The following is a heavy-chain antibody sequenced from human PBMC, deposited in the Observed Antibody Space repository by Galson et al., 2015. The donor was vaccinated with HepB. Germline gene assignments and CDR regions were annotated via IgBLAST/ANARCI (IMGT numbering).Heavy chain of an antibody. CDR1: GFTFSSYG. D-gene: IGHD6-6*01. CDR3: ARERWRTSSLDY. Sequence: SLRLSCAASGFTFSSYGMHWVRQAPGKGLEWVAVIWYDGSNKYYADSVKGRFTISRDNSKNTLYLQMNSLRAEDTAVYYCARERWRTSSLDYWGQGTLVTVSS. V-gene: IGHV3-33*08. J-gene: IGHJ4*02. CDR2: IWYDGSNK.